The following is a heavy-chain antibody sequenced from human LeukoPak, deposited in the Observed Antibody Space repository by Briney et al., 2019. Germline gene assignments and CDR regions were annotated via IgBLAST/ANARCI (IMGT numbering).Heavy chain of an antibody. CDR2: IIPIPGIA. Sequence: GASVKVSCKASGGTFSSYAISWVRQAPGQGLEWMGRIIPIPGIANYAQKFQGRVTITADKSTSTAYMELSSLRSEDTAVYYCARLITGTNGFDYWGQGTLVTVSS. CDR3: ARLITGTNGFDY. J-gene: IGHJ4*02. D-gene: IGHD1-20*01. CDR1: GGTFSSYA. V-gene: IGHV1-69*04.